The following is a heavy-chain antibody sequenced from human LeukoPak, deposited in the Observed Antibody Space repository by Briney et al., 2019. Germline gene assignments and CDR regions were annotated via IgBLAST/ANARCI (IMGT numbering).Heavy chain of an antibody. Sequence: GGSLRLSCAGSGFTFSSYWMHWVRQAPGKGLVWVSRISTDASSTTYADSVKGRFTISRDNAKNTLNLQMNSLRAEDTAVYYCARDLGQYYDTSDNWFDPWGQGTLVTVSS. V-gene: IGHV3-74*01. J-gene: IGHJ5*02. CDR3: ARDLGQYYDTSDNWFDP. CDR2: ISTDASST. CDR1: GFTFSSYW. D-gene: IGHD3-22*01.